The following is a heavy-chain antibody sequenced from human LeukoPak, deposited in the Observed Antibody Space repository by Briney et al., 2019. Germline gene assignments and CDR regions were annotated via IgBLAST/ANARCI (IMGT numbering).Heavy chain of an antibody. D-gene: IGHD4-17*01. CDR2: INHSGST. Sequence: SETLSLTCAVYGGSFSGYYWSWLRQPPGKGLEWIGEINHSGSTNYNPSLKSRVTISVDTSKNQFSLKLSSVTAADTAVYYCARGRGLYGDSILYYYYYYMDVWGKGTTVTVSS. J-gene: IGHJ6*03. CDR3: ARGRGLYGDSILYYYYYYMDV. CDR1: GGSFSGYY. V-gene: IGHV4-34*01.